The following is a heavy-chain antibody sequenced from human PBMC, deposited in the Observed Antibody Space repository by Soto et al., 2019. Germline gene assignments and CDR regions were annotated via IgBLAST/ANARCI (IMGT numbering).Heavy chain of an antibody. D-gene: IGHD2-21*01. V-gene: IGHV4-34*01. CDR2: INHSGST. J-gene: IGHJ4*01. CDR1: GGSFSGYY. Sequence: ETLALTCAVDGGSFSGYYWSWIRQPPGKGLEWIGEINHSGSTNYNPSLKSRVTISVDTSKNQFSLEIRSVTAADTAVYYCARDVYYGGFSLGYWGNGILVTVSS. CDR3: ARDVYYGGFSLGY.